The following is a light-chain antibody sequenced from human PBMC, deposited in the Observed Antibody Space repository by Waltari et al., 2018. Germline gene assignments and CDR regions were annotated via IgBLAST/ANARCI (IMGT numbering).Light chain of an antibody. Sequence: DIHSAQSPSSLSASVGDRVSITCRASHDITNDLAWFQQKPGKAPKCLIYAESNLQSGAPPRFSGSGSGTDFTLTISSLQPEDFATYYCQQYNSFPITFGQGTRLEIK. J-gene: IGKJ5*01. V-gene: IGKV1-16*01. CDR3: QQYNSFPIT. CDR2: AES. CDR1: HDITND.